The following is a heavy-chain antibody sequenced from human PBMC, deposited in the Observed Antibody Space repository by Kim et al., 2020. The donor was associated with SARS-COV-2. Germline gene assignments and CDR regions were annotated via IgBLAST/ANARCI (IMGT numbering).Heavy chain of an antibody. Sequence: ADSVKGRFTISRDNSKNTLYLQMNSLRAEDTAVYYCAIRGNSDYYGMDVWGQGTTVTVSS. J-gene: IGHJ6*02. V-gene: IGHV3-23*01. CDR3: AIRGNSDYYGMDV. D-gene: IGHD2-21*02.